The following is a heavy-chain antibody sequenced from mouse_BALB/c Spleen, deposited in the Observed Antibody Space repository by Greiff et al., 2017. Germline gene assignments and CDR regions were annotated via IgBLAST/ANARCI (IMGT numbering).Heavy chain of an antibody. J-gene: IGHJ3*01. Sequence: EVQLQQSGTVLARPGASVKMSCKASGYTFTSYWMHWVKQRPGQGLEWIGAIYPGNSDTSYNQKFKGKAKLTAVTSTSTAYMELSSLTNEDSAVYYCTREDYYGNYEFAYWGQGTLVTVSA. CDR2: IYPGNSDT. CDR1: GYTFTSYW. CDR3: TREDYYGNYEFAY. V-gene: IGHV1-5*01. D-gene: IGHD2-1*01.